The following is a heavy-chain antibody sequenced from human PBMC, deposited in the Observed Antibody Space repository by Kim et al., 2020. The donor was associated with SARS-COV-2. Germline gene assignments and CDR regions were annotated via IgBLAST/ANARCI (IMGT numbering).Heavy chain of an antibody. CDR2: VYPGGST. CDR1: GGSIDRGGYY. J-gene: IGHJ3*01. D-gene: IGHD7-27*01. V-gene: IGHV4-61*02. CDR3: ARDGGLYWGIGDAFDL. Sequence: SETLSLTCTVSGGSIDRGGYYWSWIRQPAGKELEWVGRVYPGGSTNYNPSLGSRVTMTVDTSRNQFSLQLTSVTAADTATYYCARDGGLYWGIGDAFDLWGQGTMVTVSS.